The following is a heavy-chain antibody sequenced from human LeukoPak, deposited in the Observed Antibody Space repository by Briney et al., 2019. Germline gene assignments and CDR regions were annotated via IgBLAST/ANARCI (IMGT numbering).Heavy chain of an antibody. CDR3: ARTVGATTRPFDY. CDR1: GFTFSSYA. V-gene: IGHV3-30*04. J-gene: IGHJ4*02. Sequence: GGSLRLSCAASGFTFSSYAMHWVRQAPGKGLEWVAVISYDGSNKYYADSVKGRFTISRGNSKNTLYLQMNSLRAEDTAVYYCARTVGATTRPFDYWGQGTLVTVSS. CDR2: ISYDGSNK. D-gene: IGHD1-26*01.